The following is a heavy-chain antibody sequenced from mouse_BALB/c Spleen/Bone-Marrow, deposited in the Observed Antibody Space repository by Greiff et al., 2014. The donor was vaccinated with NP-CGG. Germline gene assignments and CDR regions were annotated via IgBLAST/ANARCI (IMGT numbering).Heavy chain of an antibody. J-gene: IGHJ3*01. CDR2: INPSTGYT. D-gene: IGHD2-4*01. CDR1: GYTFTSYW. Sequence: QVQLQQSGAELAKPGASVKMSCKASGYTFTSYWMHWVKQRPGQGLEWIGYINPSTGYTEYNQKFKDKATLTADKSSSTAYMQLSGRTSEASAVYYWERSATMIFAYWGQGTLVTVSA. V-gene: IGHV1-7*01. CDR3: ERSATMIFAY.